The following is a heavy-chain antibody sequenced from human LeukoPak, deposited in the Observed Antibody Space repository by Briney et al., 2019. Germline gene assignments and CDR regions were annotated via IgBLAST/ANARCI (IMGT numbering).Heavy chain of an antibody. V-gene: IGHV4-39*01. D-gene: IGHD3-10*01. J-gene: IGHJ4*02. CDR3: ARQAHYYATSGYFDY. CDR1: GGSISSSSYY. CDR2: IYYSGST. Sequence: PSETLSLTCTVSGGSISSSSYYWGWIRQPPGKGLEWIGSIYYSGSTYYNPSLKSRVTISVDTSKNQFSLKLSPVTAADTAVYYCARQAHYYATSGYFDYWGQGTLVTVSS.